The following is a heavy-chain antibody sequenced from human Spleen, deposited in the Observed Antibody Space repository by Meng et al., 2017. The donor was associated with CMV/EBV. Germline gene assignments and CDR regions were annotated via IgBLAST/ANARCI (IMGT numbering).Heavy chain of an antibody. CDR1: GFTFSSYA. J-gene: IGHJ6*02. Sequence: GESLKISCAASGFTFSSYAMHWVRQAPGKGLEWVAVISYDGSNKYYADSVKGRFTISRDNSKNTLYLQMNSLRAEDTAVYYCARVLITIFGVVIKDYYYGMDVWGQGTTVTVSS. D-gene: IGHD3-3*01. CDR3: ARVLITIFGVVIKDYYYGMDV. V-gene: IGHV3-30*04. CDR2: ISYDGSNK.